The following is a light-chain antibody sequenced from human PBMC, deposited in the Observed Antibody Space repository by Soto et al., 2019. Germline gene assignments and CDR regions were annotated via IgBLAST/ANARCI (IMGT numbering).Light chain of an antibody. CDR2: WAS. Sequence: DVVVTQSPDSLAVSLGERATINCKYSQSVLYSSNNNNYLAWYQQKPGQPPKLLIYWASTRESGVPDRFSGSGSGTEFTLTISSLQPDDFATYYCQHYNSYGTFGQGTKVDIK. CDR1: QSVLYSSNNNNY. V-gene: IGKV4-1*01. J-gene: IGKJ1*01. CDR3: QHYNSYGT.